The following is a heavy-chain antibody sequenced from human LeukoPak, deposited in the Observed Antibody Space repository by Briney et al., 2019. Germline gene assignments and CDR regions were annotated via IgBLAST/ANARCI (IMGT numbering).Heavy chain of an antibody. J-gene: IGHJ3*02. CDR2: ISAYNGNT. CDR3: ARDPTPAANNAFDI. Sequence: ASVKVSCKASGYTFTSYGISWVRQAPGQGLEWMGWISAYNGNTNYAQKLQGRVTMTTDTSTSTAYMELRSLRSDDTAVYYCARDPTPAANNAFDIWGQGTMVTVSS. CDR1: GYTFTSYG. D-gene: IGHD2-2*01. V-gene: IGHV1-18*01.